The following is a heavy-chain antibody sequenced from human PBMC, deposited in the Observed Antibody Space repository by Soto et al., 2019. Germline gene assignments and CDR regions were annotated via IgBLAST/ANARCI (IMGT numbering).Heavy chain of an antibody. CDR3: ARLSYCSSNSCYYGDDFDI. Sequence: GESLKISCKGSGYSFTSYWISWVRQMPGKGLEWMGRIDPSDSYTNYSPSFQGHVTISADKSISTAYLQWSSLKASDTAMYYCARLSYCSSNSCYYGDDFDIWGQGTMVTVSS. V-gene: IGHV5-10-1*01. CDR2: IDPSDSYT. D-gene: IGHD2-2*01. CDR1: GYSFTSYW. J-gene: IGHJ3*02.